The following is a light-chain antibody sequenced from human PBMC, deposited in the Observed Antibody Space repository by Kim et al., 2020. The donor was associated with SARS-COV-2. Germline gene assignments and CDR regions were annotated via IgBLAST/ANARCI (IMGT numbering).Light chain of an antibody. CDR3: QKYNSAPWT. CDR2: DAS. J-gene: IGKJ1*01. Sequence: ASVGDRVTLTCRASQGISNSLAWYQQKPGKGPKVLIYDASTLQSGVPSRFSGSGSGTDFTLTISSLQPEDGATYYCQKYNSAPWTLGQGTKVDIK. CDR1: QGISNS. V-gene: IGKV1-27*01.